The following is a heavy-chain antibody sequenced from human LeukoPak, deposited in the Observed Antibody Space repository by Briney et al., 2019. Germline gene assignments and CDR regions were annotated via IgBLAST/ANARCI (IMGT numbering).Heavy chain of an antibody. J-gene: IGHJ6*03. D-gene: IGHD3-3*01. Sequence: GGSLRLSCAASGFTLTTNYMTWVRQAPGKGLEWVSVIYISGNTYYTDSVKGRFTISRDNSKNTLYLQMNNLRPEDTAVYYCARDHMRGYIFMDVWGKGTTVTVSS. CDR1: GFTLTTNY. CDR3: ARDHMRGYIFMDV. V-gene: IGHV3-66*03. CDR2: IYISGNT.